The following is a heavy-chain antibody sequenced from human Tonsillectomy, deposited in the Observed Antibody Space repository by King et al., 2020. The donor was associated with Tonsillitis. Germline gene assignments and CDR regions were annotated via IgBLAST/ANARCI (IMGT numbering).Heavy chain of an antibody. CDR2: IDPNSGGT. V-gene: IGHV1-2*02. J-gene: IGHJ4*02. CDR3: ARGKYDSASYYTTTGVFDS. CDR1: GDTFSGYY. Sequence: VQLVESGAEVKKPGASVKVSCQASGDTFSGYYMHWMRQAPGQGLEWMGWIDPNSGGTNFAHNFRGRVAMTRDTSISTAYVELSRLRSDDTAVYYCARGKYDSASYYTTTGVFDSWGQGTLVTVSS. D-gene: IGHD3-3*01.